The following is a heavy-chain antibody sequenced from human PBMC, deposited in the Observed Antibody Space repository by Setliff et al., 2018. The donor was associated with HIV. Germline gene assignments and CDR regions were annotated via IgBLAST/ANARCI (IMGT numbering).Heavy chain of an antibody. CDR2: IYHSGST. J-gene: IGHJ5*02. V-gene: IGHV4-38-2*02. D-gene: IGHD3-3*01. CDR1: GYSISRGYY. Sequence: SETLSLTCGVSGYSISRGYYWGWMRQPPGKGLEWIGTIYHSGSTYYNPSLKSRVTISVDTSQNQFSLKLTSVTAADTAVYYCARESASTIFGVVIPSWFDPWGQGILITVSS. CDR3: ARESASTIFGVVIPSWFDP.